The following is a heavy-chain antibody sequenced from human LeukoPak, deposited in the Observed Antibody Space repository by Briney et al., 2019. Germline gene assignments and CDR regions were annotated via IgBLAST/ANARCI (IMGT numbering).Heavy chain of an antibody. D-gene: IGHD6-13*01. J-gene: IGHJ6*03. Sequence: SETLSLTCTVSGGSISSYYWSWIRQPAGKGLEWIGRIYTSGSTNYNPSLKSRVTMSVDTSKNQFSLKLSSVTAADTAVYYCARDGRQSIAAAGHLYYYYMDVWGKGTTVTVSS. CDR2: IYTSGST. CDR1: GGSISSYY. V-gene: IGHV4-4*07. CDR3: ARDGRQSIAAAGHLYYYYMDV.